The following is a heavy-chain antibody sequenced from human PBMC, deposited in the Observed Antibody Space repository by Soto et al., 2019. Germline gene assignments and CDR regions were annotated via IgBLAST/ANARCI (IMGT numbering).Heavy chain of an antibody. V-gene: IGHV4-61*01. Sequence: PSETLSLTCTVSGGSVSSGSYYWSWIRQPPGKGLEWIGYIYYSGSTNYNPSLKSRVTISVDTSKNQFSLKLSSVTAADTAVYYCARDIRSYSGYDYGYYYGMDVWGQGTTVTVSS. CDR1: GGSVSSGSYY. CDR2: IYYSGST. D-gene: IGHD5-12*01. CDR3: ARDIRSYSGYDYGYYYGMDV. J-gene: IGHJ6*02.